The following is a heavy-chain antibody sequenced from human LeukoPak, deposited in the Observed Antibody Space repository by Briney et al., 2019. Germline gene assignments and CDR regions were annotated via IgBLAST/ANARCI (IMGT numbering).Heavy chain of an antibody. Sequence: GGSLRLSCAASGFTFSSYWMSWVRQAPGKGLEWVANIKQDGGEKYYVDSLKGRFTISRDNAKNSLYLHMNSLRAEDTAVYFCARESRYSSGYGYYYYYYMDVWGKGTTVTVSS. CDR2: IKQDGGEK. V-gene: IGHV3-7*01. CDR1: GFTFSSYW. CDR3: ARESRYSSGYGYYYYYYMDV. J-gene: IGHJ6*03. D-gene: IGHD3-22*01.